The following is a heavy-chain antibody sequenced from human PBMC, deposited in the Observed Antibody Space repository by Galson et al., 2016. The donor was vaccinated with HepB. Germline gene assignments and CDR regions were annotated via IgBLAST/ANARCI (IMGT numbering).Heavy chain of an antibody. J-gene: IGHJ4*02. CDR2: IYYSANI. Sequence: LRLTCTVSYDSITSNSYYWGWIRQPPGEGLEWIGFIYYSANIKYSPSLKSRVTISVDTSKNQFSLRLSSVTAADTAIYYCAGDVRNWRYGNWGPGTLVTVSS. CDR3: AGDVRNWRYGN. V-gene: IGHV4-61*05. D-gene: IGHD1-20*01. CDR1: YDSITSNSYY.